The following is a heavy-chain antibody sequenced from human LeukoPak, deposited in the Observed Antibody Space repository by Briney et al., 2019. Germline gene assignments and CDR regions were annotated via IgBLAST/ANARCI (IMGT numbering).Heavy chain of an antibody. D-gene: IGHD6-6*01. CDR1: GGSISSSSYY. J-gene: IGHJ4*02. CDR2: IYYSGST. CDR3: ARDPPGFSSSFDY. Sequence: SETLSLTCTVSGGSISSSSYYWGWIRQPPGKGLEWIGSIYYSGSTYYNPSLKSRVTISVDTSKNQFSLKLSSVTAADTAVYYCARDPPGFSSSFDYWGQGTLVTVSS. V-gene: IGHV4-39*07.